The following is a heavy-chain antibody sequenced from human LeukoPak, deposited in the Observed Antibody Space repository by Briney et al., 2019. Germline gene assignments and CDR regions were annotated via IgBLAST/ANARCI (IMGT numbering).Heavy chain of an antibody. CDR3: ARDRHCVNGVCHSPPGMDV. J-gene: IGHJ6*02. D-gene: IGHD2-8*01. CDR1: GFILNDYG. V-gene: IGHV3-33*01. Sequence: GGSLRLSCAASGFILNDYGMDRVRQAPGQGLEWVADIWFDKNQHFADSVEGRFAISRDNSKNTVYLQINSLRAEDTAVYYCARDRHCVNGVCHSPPGMDVWGQGTTVTVSS. CDR2: IWFDKNQ.